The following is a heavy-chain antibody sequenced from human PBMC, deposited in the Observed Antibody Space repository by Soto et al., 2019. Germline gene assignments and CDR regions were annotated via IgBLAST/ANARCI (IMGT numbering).Heavy chain of an antibody. D-gene: IGHD2-2*01. CDR1: GYTFTSYG. V-gene: IGHV1-18*01. CDR3: ARDAYCSSTSCYSQHYYYYYGMDV. J-gene: IGHJ6*02. CDR2: ISAYNGNT. Sequence: GASVKFSCKASGYTFTSYGISWVRQAPGQGLEWMGWISAYNGNTNYAQKLQGRVTMTTDTSTSTAYMELRSLRSDDTAVYYCARDAYCSSTSCYSQHYYYYYGMDVWGQGTTVTVSS.